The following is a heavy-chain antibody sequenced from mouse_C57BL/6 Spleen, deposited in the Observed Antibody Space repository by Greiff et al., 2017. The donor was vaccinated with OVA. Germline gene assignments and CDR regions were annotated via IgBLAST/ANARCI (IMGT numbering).Heavy chain of an antibody. Sequence: VQLQQSGPELVKPGASVKISCKASGYAFSSSWMNWVKQRPGKGLEWIGRIYPGDGDTNYNGKFKGKATLTADKSSSTAYMQLSSLTSEDSAVYCCARGDYGKGFAYWGQGTLVTVSA. J-gene: IGHJ3*01. CDR2: IYPGDGDT. V-gene: IGHV1-82*01. CDR1: GYAFSSSW. D-gene: IGHD2-1*01. CDR3: ARGDYGKGFAY.